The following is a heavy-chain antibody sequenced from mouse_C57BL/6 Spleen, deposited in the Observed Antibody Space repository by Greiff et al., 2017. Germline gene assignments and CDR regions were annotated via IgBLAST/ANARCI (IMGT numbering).Heavy chain of an antibody. J-gene: IGHJ2*01. D-gene: IGHD1-1*01. Sequence: VQLLQPGAELVQPGASVKMSCKASGYTFTSYWITWVKQRPGQGLEWIGDIYPGSGSTNSNEKFKSKATLTVDTSSSTAYMQLSSMTSEDSAVYYGARQRDYYGSSMYYFDDWGKGATRTVSS. CDR1: GYTFTSYW. V-gene: IGHV1-55*01. CDR2: IYPGSGST. CDR3: ARQRDYYGSSMYYFDD.